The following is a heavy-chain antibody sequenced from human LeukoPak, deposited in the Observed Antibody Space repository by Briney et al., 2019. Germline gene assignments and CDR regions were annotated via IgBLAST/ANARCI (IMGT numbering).Heavy chain of an antibody. CDR1: GFTFSSYA. Sequence: GGSLRLSCAASGFTFSSYAMTWVRQAPGQGLEWVSTISGSGGSIYYADSVKGRFTISRDNSKNTLYLQMNSLGAEDTALYYCAKVKTAVTTHFDYWGQGTLVTVSS. J-gene: IGHJ4*02. CDR2: ISGSGGSI. CDR3: AKVKTAVTTHFDY. D-gene: IGHD4-17*01. V-gene: IGHV3-23*01.